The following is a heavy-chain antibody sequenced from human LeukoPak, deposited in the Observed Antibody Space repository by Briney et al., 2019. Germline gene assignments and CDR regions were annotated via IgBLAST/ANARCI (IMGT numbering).Heavy chain of an antibody. J-gene: IGHJ4*02. V-gene: IGHV1-2*06. CDR3: ARDPALDIVVVPAAGDY. Sequence: ASVKVSCKASGYTFNGYYIHWVRQAPGQGLEWMGRISPNSGGTNYAQKFQGRVTMTTDTSTSTAYMELRSLRSDDTAVYYCARDPALDIVVVPAAGDYWGQGTLVTVSS. CDR2: ISPNSGGT. D-gene: IGHD2-2*03. CDR1: GYTFNGYY.